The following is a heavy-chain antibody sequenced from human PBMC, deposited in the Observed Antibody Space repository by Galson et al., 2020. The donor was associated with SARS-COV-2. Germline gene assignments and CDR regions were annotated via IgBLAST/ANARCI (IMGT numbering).Heavy chain of an antibody. V-gene: IGHV3-23*01. J-gene: IGHJ3*01. CDR3: ARVVGGPAIGEDAFAV. D-gene: IGHD2-15*01. CDR1: GFTFNNYP. CDR2: ISGSCGTT. Sequence: GESLKISCAASGFTFNNYPMSWFRQTPGKGLEWVPSISGSCGTTYYADSGKGRFAISSDNSKNTVFLQMNSLRAEDTAVYYCARVVGGPAIGEDAFAVWGQGTMVTVS.